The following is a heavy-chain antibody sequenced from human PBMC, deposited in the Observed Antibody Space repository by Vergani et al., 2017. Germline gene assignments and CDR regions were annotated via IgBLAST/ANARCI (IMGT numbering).Heavy chain of an antibody. CDR1: GYTFTDYW. V-gene: IGHV5-51*01. CDR3: ARQVAVAGKWWGPYYYYGMDV. CDR2: VYARDSIT. Sequence: EVPLVQSGAAVKKPGESLKISCEGSGYTFTDYWVGWVRQKPGKGLEWMGVVYARDSITRYSLSFEGQVTISADKSINTAYLEWDSLRASDSAMYYCARQVAVAGKWWGPYYYYGMDVWGQGTTVTVSS. J-gene: IGHJ6*02. D-gene: IGHD6-19*01.